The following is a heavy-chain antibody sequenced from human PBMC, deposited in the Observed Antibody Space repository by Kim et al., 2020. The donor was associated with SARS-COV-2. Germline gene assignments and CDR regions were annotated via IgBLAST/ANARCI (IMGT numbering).Heavy chain of an antibody. Sequence: GGSLRLSCEASGFTFSNYAIHWVRQAPGKGLEWVAVISYDGRNKYYAASVQGRFIISRDNSKSTLYLQMNSLRAEDTAVYYCARNRRFYYSDGSIPGYAFDFWGEGSVVTVSS. D-gene: IGHD3-22*01. V-gene: IGHV3-30*04. CDR3: ARNRRFYYSDGSIPGYAFDF. CDR1: GFTFSNYA. CDR2: ISYDGRNK. J-gene: IGHJ3*01.